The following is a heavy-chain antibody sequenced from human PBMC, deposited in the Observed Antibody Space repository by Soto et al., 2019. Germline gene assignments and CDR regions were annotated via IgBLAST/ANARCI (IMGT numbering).Heavy chain of an antibody. CDR3: ATVFEH. J-gene: IGHJ4*02. CDR1: GITFSGYW. CDR2: VDSAGSGT. Sequence: VPLVESGGGSVQPGGSLRLSCVASGITFSGYWMHWVRQVPGKGLVWVARVDSAGSGTSYADSVKGRFTISRDNAKNTLSLQLDSMRVEDTAVYYCATVFEHWGQGTPVTVPS. V-gene: IGHV3-74*01.